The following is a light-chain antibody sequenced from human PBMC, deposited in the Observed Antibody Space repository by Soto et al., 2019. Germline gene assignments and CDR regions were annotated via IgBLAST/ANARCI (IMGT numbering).Light chain of an antibody. V-gene: IGKV3-20*01. Sequence: EIVLTQSPGTLSLSPGGRATLSCRASQSISSSYLAWYQQKPGQAPRLLIYAASSTATGIPDRFSGSGSGTDFTLTISRLEPEDFAVYYCQQYGSSSYTFGQGTQLEIK. J-gene: IGKJ2*01. CDR2: AAS. CDR1: QSISSSY. CDR3: QQYGSSSYT.